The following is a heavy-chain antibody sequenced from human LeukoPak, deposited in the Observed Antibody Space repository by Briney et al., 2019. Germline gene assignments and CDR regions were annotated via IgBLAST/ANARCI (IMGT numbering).Heavy chain of an antibody. CDR3: ARDTKRSRARWENLGFDP. CDR1: GYTFTSYG. J-gene: IGHJ5*02. Sequence: ASVKVSCKASGYTFTSYGISWVRQAPGQGLEWMGWISAYNGNTNYAQKLQGRVTMTTDTSTSTAYMELRSLRSDDTAVYYCARDTKRSRARWENLGFDPWGQGTLVTVSS. V-gene: IGHV1-18*01. D-gene: IGHD1-26*01. CDR2: ISAYNGNT.